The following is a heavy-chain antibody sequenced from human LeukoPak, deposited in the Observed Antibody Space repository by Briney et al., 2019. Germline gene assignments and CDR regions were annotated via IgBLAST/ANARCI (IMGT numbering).Heavy chain of an antibody. CDR1: GGTLNSFY. D-gene: IGHD6-13*01. CDR2: VYYTGST. J-gene: IGHJ4*02. V-gene: IGHV4-59*08. CDR3: ARGPYSSSWLKGRYYFDY. Sequence: SETLSLTCSVSGGTLNSFYWSWIRQPPGKGLEYIGYVYYTGSTKYKPSLRSRVTMSADTSKNQFSLKLNSVTAADTAVYYCARGPYSSSWLKGRYYFDYWGQGTLVTVSS.